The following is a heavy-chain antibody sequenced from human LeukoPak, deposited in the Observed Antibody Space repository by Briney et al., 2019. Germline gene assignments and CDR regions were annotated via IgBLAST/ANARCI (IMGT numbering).Heavy chain of an antibody. D-gene: IGHD6-13*01. CDR3: AKDRVYSSSWGFDY. Sequence: PGGSLRLSCAASGFTFSNYWMSWVRQAPGKGLEWVANIKQDGSEKYYVDSVKGRFTVSRDNAKNSLYLQMNSLRAEDTAVYYCAKDRVYSSSWGFDYWGQGTLVTVSS. CDR1: GFTFSNYW. CDR2: IKQDGSEK. J-gene: IGHJ4*02. V-gene: IGHV3-7*03.